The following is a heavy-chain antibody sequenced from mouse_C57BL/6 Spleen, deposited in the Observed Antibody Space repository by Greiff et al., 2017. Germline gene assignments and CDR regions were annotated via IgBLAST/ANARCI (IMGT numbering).Heavy chain of an antibody. D-gene: IGHD3-1*01. CDR2: ISTGSSTI. CDR1: GFTFSDYG. CDR3: ARGLFYYAMDY. Sequence: EVMLVESGGGLVKPGGSLTLSCAASGFTFSDYGMHWVRQAPEKGLEWVAYISTGSSTIYYADPVKGRFTISRDKAKNTLFLQMPSLRSEDRAMYYCARGLFYYAMDYWGQGTSVTVSS. V-gene: IGHV5-17*01. J-gene: IGHJ4*01.